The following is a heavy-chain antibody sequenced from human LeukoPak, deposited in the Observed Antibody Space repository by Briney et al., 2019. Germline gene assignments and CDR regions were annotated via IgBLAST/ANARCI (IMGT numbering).Heavy chain of an antibody. V-gene: IGHV1-8*01. CDR1: GYTFTSYD. CDR3: ARGGQNYYDSSGYFD. CDR2: MNPNSGNT. J-gene: IGHJ4*02. D-gene: IGHD3-22*01. Sequence: ASVKVSCKASGYTFTSYDINWVRQATGQGPEWMGWMNPNSGNTGYAQKFQGRVTMTRNTSISTAYMELSSLRSEDTAVYYYARGGQNYYDSSGYFDWGQGTLVTVSS.